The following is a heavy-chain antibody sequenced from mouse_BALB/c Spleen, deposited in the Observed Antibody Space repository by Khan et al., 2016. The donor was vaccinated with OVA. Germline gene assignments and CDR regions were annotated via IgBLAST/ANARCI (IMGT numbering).Heavy chain of an antibody. V-gene: IGHV3-2*02. CDR3: ARDGSRYNYAMDY. CDR2: ISYSGST. Sequence: DVQLQESGPGLVKPSQSLSLTCTVTGYSITSDYAWNWLRQFPGNKLEWMGYISYSGSTNYTPALKSRISITRDTSKNQLFLQLNSMTTEDTATYDCARDGSRYNYAMDYGGQGTSVTVSS. J-gene: IGHJ4*01. CDR1: GYSITSDYA. D-gene: IGHD2-3*01.